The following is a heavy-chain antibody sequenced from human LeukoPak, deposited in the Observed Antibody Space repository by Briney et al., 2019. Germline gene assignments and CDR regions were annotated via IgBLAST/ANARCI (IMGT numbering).Heavy chain of an antibody. CDR2: ISGSGGRT. V-gene: IGHV3-23*01. CDR1: GFTFSSYA. D-gene: IGHD2-15*01. J-gene: IGHJ4*02. Sequence: PGGSLRLSCAASGFTFSSYAMSWGRQAPGRGLGWVSAISGSGGRTYYADYVKGKFTTSRDNSKNTLYLQMNSLRAEDTAVYYCAKDPNCSGGSCYLTYFDYWGQGTLVTLSS. CDR3: AKDPNCSGGSCYLTYFDY.